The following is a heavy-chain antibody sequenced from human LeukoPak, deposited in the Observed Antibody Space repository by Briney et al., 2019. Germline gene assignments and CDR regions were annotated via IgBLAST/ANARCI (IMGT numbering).Heavy chain of an antibody. D-gene: IGHD3-9*01. V-gene: IGHV1-3*01. Sequence: EASVKVSCKASGYTFTRYALHWVRQAPRQRLGWMGWVNAGNGKTKYSQKFQGRVTITRDTSASAAYMELNSLRSEDTAVYYCARSSYDFLTGSPLLNSFDYWGQGTLVTVSS. J-gene: IGHJ4*02. CDR3: ARSSYDFLTGSPLLNSFDY. CDR1: GYTFTRYA. CDR2: VNAGNGKT.